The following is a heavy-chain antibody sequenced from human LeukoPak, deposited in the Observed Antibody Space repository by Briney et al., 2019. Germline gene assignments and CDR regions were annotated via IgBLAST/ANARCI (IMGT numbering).Heavy chain of an antibody. D-gene: IGHD4-11*01. CDR3: MTTVTTKSPAAY. CDR2: IYPGDSDT. J-gene: IGHJ4*02. V-gene: IGHV5-51*01. Sequence: GESLQISCKGSGYSFTSYWIGWVRQLPGKGLEWMGIIYPGDSDTRYSPSFQGQVTISADKSISTAYLQWSSLKASDTAMYYCMTTVTTKSPAAYWGQGTLVTVSS. CDR1: GYSFTSYW.